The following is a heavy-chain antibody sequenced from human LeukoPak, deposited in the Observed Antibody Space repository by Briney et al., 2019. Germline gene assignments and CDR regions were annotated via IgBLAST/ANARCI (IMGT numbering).Heavy chain of an antibody. V-gene: IGHV3-30-3*01. D-gene: IGHD4-11*01. CDR1: GFTYKTYG. Sequence: GRSLRLSCTASGFTYKTYGMHWVRQAPGKGLEWVAVISYDGSTKFYGDSVQGRFTISRDNSKNTLYLQMNSLRPEDTGVYYCARVSNYPRRYYFDYWGQGTLVTVSS. CDR2: ISYDGSTK. J-gene: IGHJ4*02. CDR3: ARVSNYPRRYYFDY.